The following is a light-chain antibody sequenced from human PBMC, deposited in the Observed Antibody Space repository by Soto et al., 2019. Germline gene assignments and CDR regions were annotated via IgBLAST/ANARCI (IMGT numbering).Light chain of an antibody. J-gene: IGKJ2*01. CDR3: QQRYTTFLT. Sequence: DIQMTQSPSSLSASVGDSVTITCRASQSISTYLNWYRQKPGKAPKLLIYATSSLQSGVPSRFSGSGSGTDFTLTISSLQPEEFATYYCQQRYTTFLTVGEGTKLEIK. CDR1: QSISTY. CDR2: ATS. V-gene: IGKV1-39*01.